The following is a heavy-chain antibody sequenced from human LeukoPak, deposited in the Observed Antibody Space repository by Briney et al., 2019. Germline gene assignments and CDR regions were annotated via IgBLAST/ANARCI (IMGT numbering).Heavy chain of an antibody. CDR1: GFTFSSYG. CDR3: AKHNDLWSGYSYPYYYYFYMDV. CDR2: IYSGGST. D-gene: IGHD3-3*01. V-gene: IGHV3-66*04. J-gene: IGHJ6*03. Sequence: VGSLRLSCAASGFTFSSYGMHWVRQAPGKGLEWVSVIYSGGSTYYADSVKGRFTISRDNSKNTLYLQMNSLRAEDTAVYYCAKHNDLWSGYSYPYYYYFYMDVWGKGTTVTVSS.